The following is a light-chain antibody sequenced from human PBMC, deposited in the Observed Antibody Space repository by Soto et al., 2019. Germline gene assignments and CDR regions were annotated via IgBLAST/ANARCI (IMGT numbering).Light chain of an antibody. CDR1: QSLVYSDGNTY. V-gene: IGKV2-24*01. CDR2: KIS. J-gene: IGKJ1*01. CDR3: MQATEFPWT. Sequence: IVMTQTPLSSPVTLGQPASISCRSSQSLVYSDGNTYLSWLQQRPDQPPRLLIYKISNRLSGVPDRFSGSGAGTDFTLKIRRVEAEDVGLYYCMQATEFPWTFGQGTKVDIK.